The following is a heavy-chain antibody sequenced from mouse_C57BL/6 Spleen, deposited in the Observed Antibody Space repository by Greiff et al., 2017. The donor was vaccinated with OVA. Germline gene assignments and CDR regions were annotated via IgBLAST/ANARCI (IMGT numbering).Heavy chain of an antibody. V-gene: IGHV1-18*01. J-gene: IGHJ2*01. CDR2: INPNNGGT. CDR1: GYTFTDYN. D-gene: IGHD3-1*01. CDR3: ARSGYYPLDY. Sequence: VQLKESGPELVKPGASVKIPCKASGYTFTDYNLDWVKQSHGKNLEWIGEINPNNGGTIYNRKFKGKATLTVDKSSSTAYMELRSLTSEDTAVYDCARSGYYPLDYWGQGTTLTVSS.